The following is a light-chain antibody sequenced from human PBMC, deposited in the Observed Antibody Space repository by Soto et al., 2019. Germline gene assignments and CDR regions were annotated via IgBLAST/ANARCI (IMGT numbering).Light chain of an antibody. CDR2: YDS. V-gene: IGLV3-21*04. J-gene: IGLJ2*01. CDR3: QVWDSSSDHNVV. CDR1: NIGSKS. Sequence: SYELTQPPSVSVAPGKTARITCGGNNIGSKSVQWYQQKPGQAPVLVIYYDSDRPSGIPERFSGSNSGNTATLTISRVEAGDEADYYCQVWDSSSDHNVVFGGGTKLTVL.